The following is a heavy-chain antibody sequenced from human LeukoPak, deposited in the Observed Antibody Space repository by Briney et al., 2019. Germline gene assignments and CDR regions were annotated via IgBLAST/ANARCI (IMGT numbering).Heavy chain of an antibody. CDR3: ARTSAVSSGGYDRGRGYAFDI. CDR2: IIPILGIA. CDR1: GGTFSSYA. Sequence: GSSVKVSCKASGGTFSSYAISWVRQAPGQGLEWMGRIIPILGIANYAQKFQGRVTITADKSTSTAYMELSSLRSEDTAVYYCARTSAVSSGGYDRGRGYAFDIWGQGTMVTVSS. V-gene: IGHV1-69*04. D-gene: IGHD5-12*01. J-gene: IGHJ3*02.